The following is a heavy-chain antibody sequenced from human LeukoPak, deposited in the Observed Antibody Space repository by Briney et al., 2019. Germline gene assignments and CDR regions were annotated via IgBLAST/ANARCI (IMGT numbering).Heavy chain of an antibody. V-gene: IGHV3-48*01. D-gene: IGHD2-2*01. CDR3: ARVKVPAAYDAFDI. CDR1: GFKFSCYS. CDR2: ISSGGGTL. J-gene: IGHJ3*02. Sequence: GGSLRLSCAGTGFKFSCYSMIWVRPAPGKGWEWFSNISSGGGTLYYADSVKGRFTISRDNAKNSLYLQMNSLRAEDTAVYYCARVKVPAAYDAFDIWGQGTMVTVSS.